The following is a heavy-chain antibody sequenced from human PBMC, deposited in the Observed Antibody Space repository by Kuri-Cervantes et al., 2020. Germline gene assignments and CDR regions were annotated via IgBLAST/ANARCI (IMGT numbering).Heavy chain of an antibody. D-gene: IGHD1-26*01. CDR1: GYTFTSYG. V-gene: IGHV1-18*01. J-gene: IGHJ4*02. Sequence: ASVKVSCKASGYTFTSYGISWVRQAPGQGLEWMGWISAYNGNTNYAQKFQGRVTITTDESTSTAYMELSSLRSEDTAVYYCARGRVGAIYFDYWGQGTLVTVSS. CDR2: ISAYNGNT. CDR3: ARGRVGAIYFDY.